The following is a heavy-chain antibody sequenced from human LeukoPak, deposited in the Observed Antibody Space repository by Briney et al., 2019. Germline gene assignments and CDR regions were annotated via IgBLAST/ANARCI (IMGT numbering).Heavy chain of an antibody. CDR1: GFTFSSYW. D-gene: IGHD4-11*01. Sequence: PGGSLRLSCAASGFTFSSYWMSWVRQPPGKGLEWIGEINHSGSTNYNPSLKSRVTISVDTSKNQFSLKLSSVTAADTAVYYCARGLRSNYPQNFDYWGQGTLVTVSS. CDR3: ARGLRSNYPQNFDY. CDR2: INHSGST. J-gene: IGHJ4*02. V-gene: IGHV4-34*01.